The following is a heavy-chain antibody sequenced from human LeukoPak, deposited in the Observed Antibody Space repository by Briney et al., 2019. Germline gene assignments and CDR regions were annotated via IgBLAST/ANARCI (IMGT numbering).Heavy chain of an antibody. Sequence: GGSLRLSCEASGFTFSSYAMSWVRQAPGKGLEWVSAISGSGGSTYYADSVKGRFTISRDNSKNTLYLQMNSLRAEDTAVYYCAKDQSSGWYYYFDYWGQGTLVTVSS. V-gene: IGHV3-23*01. D-gene: IGHD6-19*01. CDR2: ISGSGGST. CDR3: AKDQSSGWYYYFDY. CDR1: GFTFSSYA. J-gene: IGHJ4*02.